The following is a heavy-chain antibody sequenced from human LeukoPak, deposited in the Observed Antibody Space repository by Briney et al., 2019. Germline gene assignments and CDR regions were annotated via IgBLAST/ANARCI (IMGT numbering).Heavy chain of an antibody. CDR1: GYTFTGYY. Sequence: ASVKVSCKASGYTFTGYYMHWVRQAPGQGLEWMGWINPNSGGTNYAQKFQGRVTMTRDTSISTAYMELSRLRSDDTAVHYCARMTTAVDSSGYSYYYYYYMDVWGKGTTVTVSS. V-gene: IGHV1-2*02. J-gene: IGHJ6*03. CDR3: ARMTTAVDSSGYSYYYYYYMDV. CDR2: INPNSGGT. D-gene: IGHD3-22*01.